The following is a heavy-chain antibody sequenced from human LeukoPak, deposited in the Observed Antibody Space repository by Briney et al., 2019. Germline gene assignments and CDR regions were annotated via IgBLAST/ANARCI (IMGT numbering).Heavy chain of an antibody. Sequence: SQTLSLTCTVSGGSISSGSYYWSWIRQPAGKGLEWIGRIYTSGSTNYNPSLKSRVTMSVDTSKNQFSLKLSSVTAADTAVYYCAGYDFWSGYVPSWGQGTLVTVSS. CDR2: IYTSGST. V-gene: IGHV4-61*02. CDR3: AGYDFWSGYVPS. D-gene: IGHD3-3*01. CDR1: GGSISSGSYY. J-gene: IGHJ5*02.